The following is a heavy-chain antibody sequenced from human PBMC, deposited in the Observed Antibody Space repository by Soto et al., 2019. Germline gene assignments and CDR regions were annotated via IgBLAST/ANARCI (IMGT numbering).Heavy chain of an antibody. D-gene: IGHD3-22*01. CDR3: ARGKPMRVVFDWFDP. Sequence: GGSLRLSCAASGFTFSSYGMHWVRQAPGKGLEWVAVIWYDGSNKYYADSVKGRFTISRDNSKNTLYLQMNSLRAEDTAVYYCARGKPMRVVFDWFDPWGQAPLVTVSS. J-gene: IGHJ5*02. V-gene: IGHV3-33*01. CDR2: IWYDGSNK. CDR1: GFTFSSYG.